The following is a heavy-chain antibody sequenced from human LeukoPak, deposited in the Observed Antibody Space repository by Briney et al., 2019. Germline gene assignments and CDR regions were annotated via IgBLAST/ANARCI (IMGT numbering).Heavy chain of an antibody. CDR3: ANSGNWFDP. V-gene: IGHV3-23*01. D-gene: IGHD1-1*01. Sequence: GGSLRLSCAASGFTFSSYAMSWVRLAPGKGLDWVSVISGSGGTTYYADSVKGRFTISRDNSKNTLYLQMNSLRAEDTAAYYCANSGNWFDPWGQGTLVTVSS. CDR2: ISGSGGTT. CDR1: GFTFSSYA. J-gene: IGHJ5*02.